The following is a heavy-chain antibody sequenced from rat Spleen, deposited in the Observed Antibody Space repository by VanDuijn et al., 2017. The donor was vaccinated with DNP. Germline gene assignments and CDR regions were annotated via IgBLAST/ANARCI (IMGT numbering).Heavy chain of an antibody. CDR2: ISYSGST. CDR1: GYSITSNY. Sequence: EVQLQESGPGLVKPSQSLSLTCSVTGYSITSNYWGWIRKFPGNKMEWIGHISYSGSTSYNPSLKSRISITRDTSKNQFFLQLNSVTTEDTATYYCASSMMGAMDAWGQGVMVTVSS. J-gene: IGHJ2*01. D-gene: IGHD1-12*02. V-gene: IGHV3-1*01. CDR3: ASSMMGAMDA.